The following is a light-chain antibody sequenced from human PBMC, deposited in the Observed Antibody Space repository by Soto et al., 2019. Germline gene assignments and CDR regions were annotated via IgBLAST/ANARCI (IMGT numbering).Light chain of an antibody. CDR1: QSISSY. CDR2: AAS. CDR3: QQSYSTPFP. J-gene: IGKJ3*01. Sequence: DIQMTQSPSSLSASVGDRVTITCRASQSISSYLNWYQQKPGKAPKLLIYAASSLQSGVPSRFSGSGSGTDFTLTISSLQPEYFATYYCQQSYSTPFPLGPGTKVDIK. V-gene: IGKV1-39*01.